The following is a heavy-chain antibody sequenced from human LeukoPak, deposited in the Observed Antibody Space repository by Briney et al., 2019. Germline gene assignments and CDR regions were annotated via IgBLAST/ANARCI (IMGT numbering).Heavy chain of an antibody. J-gene: IGHJ3*02. CDR2: IYYSGST. V-gene: IGHV4-30-4*08. D-gene: IGHD1-26*01. Sequence: ASETLSLTCTVSGGSISSDDYYWSWIRQPPGKGLEWIGYIYYSGSTYYNPSLKSRVTISVDTSKNQFSLKLSSVTAADTAVYYCARVGRLVGAAQDAFDIWGQGTMVTVSS. CDR3: ARVGRLVGAAQDAFDI. CDR1: GGSISSDDYY.